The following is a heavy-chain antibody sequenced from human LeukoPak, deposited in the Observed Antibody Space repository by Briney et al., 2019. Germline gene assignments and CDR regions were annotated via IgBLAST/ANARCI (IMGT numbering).Heavy chain of an antibody. CDR2: ISAYNGNT. V-gene: IGHV1-18*01. D-gene: IGHD3-10*01. J-gene: IGHJ4*02. CDR1: GYTFTSYG. Sequence: ASVKVSCKASGYTFTSYGISWVRQAPGQGLERMGWISAYNGNTNYAQKLQGRVTVTTDTSTSTAYMELRSLRSDDTAVYYCARSQVGYGSGSYYLRPTFDYWGQGTLVTVSS. CDR3: ARSQVGYGSGSYYLRPTFDY.